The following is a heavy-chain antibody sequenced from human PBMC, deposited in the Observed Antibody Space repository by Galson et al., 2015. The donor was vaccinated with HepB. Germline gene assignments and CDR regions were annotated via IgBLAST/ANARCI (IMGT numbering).Heavy chain of an antibody. J-gene: IGHJ5*02. CDR3: CGALGYCTNGVCYTGNWFDP. Sequence: SETLSLTCTVSGGSISSSSYYWGWIRQPPGKGLEWIGSIYYSGSTYYNPSLKSRVTISVDTSKNQFSLKLSSVTAADTAVYYCCGALGYCTNGVCYTGNWFDPWGQGTLVTVSS. D-gene: IGHD2-8*01. V-gene: IGHV4-39*01. CDR2: IYYSGST. CDR1: GGSISSSSYY.